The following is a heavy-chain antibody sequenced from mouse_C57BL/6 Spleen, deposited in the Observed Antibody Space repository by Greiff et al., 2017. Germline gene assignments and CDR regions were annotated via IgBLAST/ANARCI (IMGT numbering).Heavy chain of an antibody. V-gene: IGHV1-50*01. J-gene: IGHJ1*03. CDR1: GYTFTSYW. CDR3: ARGATVWYFDV. Sequence: QVQLQQPGAELVKPGASVKLSCKASGYTFTSYWMQWVKQRPGQGLEWIGEIDPSDSYTNYNQKFKGKATLTVDTSSSTAYMQLSSLTSEDSAVYYCARGATVWYFDVWGTGTTVTVSS. CDR2: IDPSDSYT. D-gene: IGHD1-1*01.